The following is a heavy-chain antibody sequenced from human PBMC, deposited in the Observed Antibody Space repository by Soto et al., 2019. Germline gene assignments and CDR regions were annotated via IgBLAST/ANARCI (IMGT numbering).Heavy chain of an antibody. CDR1: GCSISSYY. CDR3: ARAVGGTSGGTEYFQH. CDR2: IYDSGST. D-gene: IGHD1-26*01. V-gene: IGHV4-59*01. J-gene: IGHJ1*01. Sequence: SETLSLTCPVSGCSISSYYWSWIRQAPGKGLEWIGHIYDSGSTDYNPSLKSRVTISADTSKNQFSLKLSSVTAADTAVYYCARAVGGTSGGTEYFQHWGQGTLVTVSS.